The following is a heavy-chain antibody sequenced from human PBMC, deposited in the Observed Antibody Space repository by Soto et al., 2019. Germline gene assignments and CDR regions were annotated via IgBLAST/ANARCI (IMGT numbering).Heavy chain of an antibody. Sequence: GGSLRLSCAASGFIFRNYAMSWVRQAPGKGLEWVGFIRSKAYGGTTEYAASVKGRFTISRDDSKSIAYLQMNSLKTEDTAVYYCTGGYSGSSPPGDWGQGTLVTVSS. J-gene: IGHJ4*02. CDR2: IRSKAYGGTT. V-gene: IGHV3-49*04. CDR3: TGGYSGSSPPGD. D-gene: IGHD6-13*01. CDR1: GFIFRNYA.